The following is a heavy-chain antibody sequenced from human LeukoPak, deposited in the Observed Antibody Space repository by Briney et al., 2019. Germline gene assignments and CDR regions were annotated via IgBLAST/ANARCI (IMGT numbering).Heavy chain of an antibody. D-gene: IGHD6-13*01. Sequence: SETLSLTCTVSGGSISSYYWSWIRQPPGKGLEWIGYIYYSGSTNYDPSLKSRVTISVDTSKNQFSLKLSSVTAADTAVYYCAREVAAAGTPYNWFDPWGQGTLVTVPS. V-gene: IGHV4-59*01. J-gene: IGHJ5*02. CDR1: GGSISSYY. CDR2: IYYSGST. CDR3: AREVAAAGTPYNWFDP.